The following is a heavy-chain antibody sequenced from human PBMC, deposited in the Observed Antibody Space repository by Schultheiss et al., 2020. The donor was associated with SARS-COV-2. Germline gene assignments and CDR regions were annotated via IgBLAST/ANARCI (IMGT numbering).Heavy chain of an antibody. CDR3: AREKGSGSYSVLDDYYYYGMDV. D-gene: IGHD1-26*01. CDR1: GFTFSSYE. CDR2: ISSSGSTI. V-gene: IGHV3-48*03. Sequence: GGSLRLSCAASGFTFSSYEMNWVRQAPGKGLEWVSYISSSGSTIYYADSVKGRFTISRDNSKNTLYLQMNSLRAEDTAVYYCAREKGSGSYSVLDDYYYYGMDVWGQGTTVTVSS. J-gene: IGHJ6*02.